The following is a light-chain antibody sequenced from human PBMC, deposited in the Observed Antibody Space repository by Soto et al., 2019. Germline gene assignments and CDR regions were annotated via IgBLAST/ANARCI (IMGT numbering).Light chain of an antibody. Sequence: IRFTQSPSALSATVGDRVTITFWASQGINTFLAWYQQKAGRPPKLLIYAACTVQSGVPSRFSGRGSGTDFTLTISSLQSEDFATYYCQQLNSYPITFGQGTRLEIK. CDR2: AAC. CDR3: QQLNSYPIT. V-gene: IGKV1-9*01. CDR1: QGINTF. J-gene: IGKJ5*01.